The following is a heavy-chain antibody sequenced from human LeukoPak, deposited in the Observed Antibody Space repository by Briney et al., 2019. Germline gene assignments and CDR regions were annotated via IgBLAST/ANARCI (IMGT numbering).Heavy chain of an antibody. V-gene: IGHV3-21*01. D-gene: IGHD3-22*01. Sequence: SGGSLRLSCTASGFTFSGYSVNWIRQAPGKGLEWVSSFGTRSTSIYHTGSVKGRFAISRDNAKNLLYLQMNSLRAEDTALYYCAREVSEGLDFWGQGTLVTVSS. CDR1: GFTFSGYS. CDR3: AREVSEGLDF. CDR2: FGTRSTSI. J-gene: IGHJ4*02.